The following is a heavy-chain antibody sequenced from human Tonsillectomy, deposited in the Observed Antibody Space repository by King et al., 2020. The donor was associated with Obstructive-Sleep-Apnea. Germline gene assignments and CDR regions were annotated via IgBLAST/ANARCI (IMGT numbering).Heavy chain of an antibody. J-gene: IGHJ3*02. CDR1: GYSFTSYW. Sequence: VQLVESGAEVRKPGESLKISCKGSGYSFTSYWIGWVRQMPGKGLEWMGIIYPGDYDTTYGPTFQGQVTLSADKSISTAYLQWSSLKASDTDMYFFARRESGTGAFGIWGQGTMVTVSS. CDR3: ARRESGTGAFGI. D-gene: IGHD6-13*01. V-gene: IGHV5-51*01. CDR2: IYPGDYDT.